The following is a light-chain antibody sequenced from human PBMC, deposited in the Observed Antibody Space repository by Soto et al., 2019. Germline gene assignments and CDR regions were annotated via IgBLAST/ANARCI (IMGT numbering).Light chain of an antibody. CDR1: QSVGTH. CDR2: DAS. V-gene: IGKV3-20*01. J-gene: IGKJ1*01. CDR3: QQYGSSTKT. Sequence: EIVFTQSPATLSLSPGERATLSCRASQSVGTHLAWYQKNPGQGPRLLIYDASTRATGIPARFSGGGSGTDFTLTISRLEPEDFAVYYCQQYGSSTKTFGQGTKVDI.